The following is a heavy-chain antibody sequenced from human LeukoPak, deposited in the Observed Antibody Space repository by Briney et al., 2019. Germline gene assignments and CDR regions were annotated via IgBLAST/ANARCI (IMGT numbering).Heavy chain of an antibody. CDR3: ARRGAGSTYFYYGLDV. V-gene: IGHV4-59*08. CDR1: GGSISSYY. Sequence: NPSETLSLTCTVSGGSISSYYWSWIRQPPGKGLEWIGYIYYSGSTNYNPSLKSRVTISVDTSKNQFSLNLTSVTAADTAVYYCARRGAGSTYFYYGLDVWGQGTTVTVSS. CDR2: IYYSGST. J-gene: IGHJ6*02. D-gene: IGHD1-7*01.